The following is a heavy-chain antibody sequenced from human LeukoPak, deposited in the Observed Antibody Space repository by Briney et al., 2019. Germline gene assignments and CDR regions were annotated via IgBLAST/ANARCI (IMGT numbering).Heavy chain of an antibody. CDR1: GGSISSSSYY. CDR2: IYYSGST. CDR3: ARHRSIAAAGIGIDP. V-gene: IGHV4-39*01. J-gene: IGHJ5*02. D-gene: IGHD6-13*01. Sequence: PSETLSLTCTVSGGSISSSSYYWGWIRQPPGKGLEWIGSIYYSGSTYYNPSLKSRVTISVDTPKNQFSLKLSSATAADTAVYYCARHRSIAAAGIGIDPWGQGTLVTVSS.